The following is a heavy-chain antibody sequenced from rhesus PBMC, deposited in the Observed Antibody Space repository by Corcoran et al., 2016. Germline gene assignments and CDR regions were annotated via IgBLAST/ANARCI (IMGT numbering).Heavy chain of an antibody. CDR1: GGSISDSYR. V-gene: IGHV4S10*01. CDR3: ARSRAAAVFDC. Sequence: QVQLQESGPGVVKPSETLSLTCAVSGGSISDSYRWSWIRQPPGKGLEWIGYIYGMNTSTNYNPSLKSRVTISKDTSKNQFSLKLGSVTAADTAVYYCARSRAAAVFDCWGQGVLVTVSS. J-gene: IGHJ4*01. D-gene: IGHD6-25*01. CDR2: IYGMNTST.